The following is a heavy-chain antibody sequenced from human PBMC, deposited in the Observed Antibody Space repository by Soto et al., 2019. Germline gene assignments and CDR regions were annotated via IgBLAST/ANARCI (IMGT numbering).Heavy chain of an antibody. CDR2: VIPVFGLA. V-gene: IGHV1-69*10. D-gene: IGHD2-15*01. CDR3: ARGYYCSGGSCYPVYYGMDV. CDR1: GGTFSSYA. J-gene: IGHJ6*02. Sequence: SVKVSCKSSGGTFSSYAISWVRQAPGQGLEWMGGVIPVFGLATYAQKVQGRVTITADKSTNTAYMELSSLRSEDTAVYYCARGYYCSGGSCYPVYYGMDVWGQGTTVTVSS.